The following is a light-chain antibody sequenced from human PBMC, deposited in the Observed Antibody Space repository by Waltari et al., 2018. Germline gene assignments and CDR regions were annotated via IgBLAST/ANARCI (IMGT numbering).Light chain of an antibody. CDR2: GAS. J-gene: IGKJ4*01. Sequence: ESVLTQSPGTLSLSPGERATLSCRASQSVSSSYLAWYQHKPGQAPRLLIYGASNRATGIPDRFSGSGSGTDFTLTISRLEPEDFAVYYCQQYLTSPPKLTFGGGTKVEIK. CDR3: QQYLTSPPKLT. CDR1: QSVSSSY. V-gene: IGKV3-20*01.